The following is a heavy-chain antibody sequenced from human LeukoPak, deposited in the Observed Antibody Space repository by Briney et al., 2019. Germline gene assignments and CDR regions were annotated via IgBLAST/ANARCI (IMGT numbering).Heavy chain of an antibody. V-gene: IGHV4-34*01. CDR3: ARWRQLWSPRPFDY. J-gene: IGHJ4*02. CDR2: INHSGST. Sequence: SSETLSLTCAVYGGSFSGYYWSWIRQPPGKGLEWIGEINHSGSTNYNPSLKSRVTISVDTSKNQFSLKLSSVTAADTAVYYCARWRQLWSPRPFDYWGQGTLVTVSS. D-gene: IGHD5-18*01. CDR1: GGSFSGYY.